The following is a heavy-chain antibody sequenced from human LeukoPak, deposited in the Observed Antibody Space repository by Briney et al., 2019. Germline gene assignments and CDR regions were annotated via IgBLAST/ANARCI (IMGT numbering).Heavy chain of an antibody. D-gene: IGHD4-17*01. CDR3: ARAPHDYGAVPGI. CDR1: GGSVSSGSYF. CDR2: IYYSGST. J-gene: IGHJ3*02. V-gene: IGHV4-61*01. Sequence: SETLSLTCTVSGGSVSSGSYFWRWIRQPPGKGLEWIGYIYYSGSTNYNPSLKSRVTISVDTSKNQFSLKLSSVTAADTAVYCCARAPHDYGAVPGIWGRGTVVTVSS.